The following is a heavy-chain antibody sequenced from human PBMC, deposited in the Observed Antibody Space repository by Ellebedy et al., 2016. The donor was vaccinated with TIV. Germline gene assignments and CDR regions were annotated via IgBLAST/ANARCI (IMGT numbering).Heavy chain of an antibody. D-gene: IGHD3-3*01. CDR2: INHSGST. J-gene: IGHJ4*02. CDR3: ARGRGYDFWSGYYHGPFDY. Sequence: GSLRLSXAASGFPFSGYAMSWIRQPPGKGLEWIGEINHSGSTNYNPSLKSRVTISVDTSKNQFSLKLSSVTAADTAVYYCARGRGYDFWSGYYHGPFDYWGQGTLVTVSS. V-gene: IGHV4-34*01. CDR1: GFPFSGYA.